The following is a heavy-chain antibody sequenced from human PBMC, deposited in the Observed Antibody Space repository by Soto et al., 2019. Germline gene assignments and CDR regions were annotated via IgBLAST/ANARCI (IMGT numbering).Heavy chain of an antibody. D-gene: IGHD3-22*01. V-gene: IGHV1-3*01. CDR3: ARDRVRYYYDSSGYCIFDY. Sequence: GASVKVSCKASGYTFTSYAMHWVRQAPGQRLEWMGWINAGNGNTKYSQKFQGRVTITRDTSASTAYMELRSLRSDDTAVYYCARDRVRYYYDSSGYCIFDYWGQGTLVTVSS. J-gene: IGHJ4*02. CDR1: GYTFTSYA. CDR2: INAGNGNT.